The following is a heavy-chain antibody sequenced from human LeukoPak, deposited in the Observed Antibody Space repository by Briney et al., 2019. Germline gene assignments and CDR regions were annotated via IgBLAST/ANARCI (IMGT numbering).Heavy chain of an antibody. CDR1: GFTFSRYA. Sequence: GGSLRLSCAASGFTFSRYAMHWVRQAPGKGLECVAVILYDGSNKYYADSVKGRFTISRDNSKNTVYLQMNSLRSDDTAVYYCAIPDVPLSRRGAFDIWGQGTMVTVSS. D-gene: IGHD2-2*01. CDR3: AIPDVPLSRRGAFDI. J-gene: IGHJ3*02. V-gene: IGHV3-30-3*01. CDR2: ILYDGSNK.